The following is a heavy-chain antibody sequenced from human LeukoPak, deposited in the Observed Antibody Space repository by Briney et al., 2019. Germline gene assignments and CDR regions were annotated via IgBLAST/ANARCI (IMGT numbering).Heavy chain of an antibody. CDR3: ARHSGYDSSGYRINWFDP. CDR1: GGPISSYY. Sequence: SETLSLTCTVSGGPISSYYWSWIRQPPGKGLECIGYIYYSGSTNYNPSLKSRVTISVDTSKNQFSLKLSSVTAADTAVYYCARHSGYDSSGYRINWFDPWGQGTLVTVSS. D-gene: IGHD3-22*01. V-gene: IGHV4-59*08. J-gene: IGHJ5*02. CDR2: IYYSGST.